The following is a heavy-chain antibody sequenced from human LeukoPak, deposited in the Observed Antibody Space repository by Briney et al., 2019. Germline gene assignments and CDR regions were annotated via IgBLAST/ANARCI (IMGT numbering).Heavy chain of an antibody. CDR2: INSDGSST. CDR3: ARGDGDFDF. V-gene: IGHV3-74*01. J-gene: IGHJ4*02. D-gene: IGHD3-16*01. Sequence: GGSLRLSCAASGFTFSSYWMHWVRQDPGKGLVWVSRINSDGSSTSYADSVKGRFTISRDNAKNTVYLQMNSLRVEDTAVYYCARGDGDFDFWGQGTLVTVSS. CDR1: GFTFSSYW.